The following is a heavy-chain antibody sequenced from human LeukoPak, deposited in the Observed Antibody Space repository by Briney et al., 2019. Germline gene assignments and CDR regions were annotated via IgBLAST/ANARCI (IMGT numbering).Heavy chain of an antibody. Sequence: SVKVSCKASGGTFSSYTINWVRQAPGQGLEWMGRIIPILGIPNYAQKFQGRVTITADRSTSTAYMELSSLRSEDAAVYYCARVSYYDSSGYPEYFHHWGQGTLVTVSS. CDR1: GGTFSSYT. CDR3: ARVSYYDSSGYPEYFHH. J-gene: IGHJ1*01. CDR2: IIPILGIP. V-gene: IGHV1-69*02. D-gene: IGHD3-22*01.